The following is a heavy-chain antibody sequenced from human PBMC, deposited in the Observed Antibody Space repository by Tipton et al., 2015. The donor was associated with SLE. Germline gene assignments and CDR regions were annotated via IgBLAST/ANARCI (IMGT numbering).Heavy chain of an antibody. D-gene: IGHD7-27*01. V-gene: IGHV5-51*01. J-gene: IGHJ3*01. CDR3: ARQLGSGAFEF. Sequence: QLVQSGAEVKEPGEFLEITCKGSGYNFNTYWIGWVRQMPGKGLEWVGIIYPGDSDIRYSPSFQGQVTISADTSSSTAYLQWRSLKASDTAMYYCARQLGSGAFEFWGQGTVVTVSS. CDR1: GYNFNTYW. CDR2: IYPGDSDI.